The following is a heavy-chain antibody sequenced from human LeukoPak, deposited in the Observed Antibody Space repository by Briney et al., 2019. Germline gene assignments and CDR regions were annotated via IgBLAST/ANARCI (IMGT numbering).Heavy chain of an antibody. J-gene: IGHJ4*02. Sequence: SETLSLTCSLSGGPISSAFWTWIRQPAGKGLEWIGRFYTSGTTNYNPSLKSRVTISVDTSKNQFSLKLNSVTAADTAVYYCARGVYIAAAQYGYWGQGTLVTVSS. CDR3: ARGVYIAAAQYGY. D-gene: IGHD6-13*01. CDR1: GGPISSAF. CDR2: FYTSGTT. V-gene: IGHV4-4*07.